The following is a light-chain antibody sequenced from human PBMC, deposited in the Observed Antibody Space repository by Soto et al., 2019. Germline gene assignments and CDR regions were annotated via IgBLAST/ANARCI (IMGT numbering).Light chain of an antibody. CDR2: SRN. Sequence: QPVLTQPPSASGTPGQRVTISCSGSSSNIGSNIVNWYQQLPGTAPKRLIYSRNQRPSGVPDRFSASKSGTSASLAISGLQSEDEADYYCETWDDSLTGVVFGGGTKLTVL. CDR3: ETWDDSLTGVV. J-gene: IGLJ3*02. V-gene: IGLV1-44*01. CDR1: SSNIGSNI.